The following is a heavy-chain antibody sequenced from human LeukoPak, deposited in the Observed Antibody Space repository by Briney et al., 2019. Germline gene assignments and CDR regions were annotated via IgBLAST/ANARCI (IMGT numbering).Heavy chain of an antibody. Sequence: SSETLSLTCTVSGGSISSYYWSWIRQPAGKGLEWIGRIYTSGSTNYNPSLKSRVTKSVDTSKNQFSLILSSVTAADTAVYYCASSAATYYSYFYYYMGVWGNGTTVTVSS. V-gene: IGHV4-4*07. J-gene: IGHJ6*03. D-gene: IGHD6-25*01. CDR1: GGSISSYY. CDR3: ASSAATYYSYFYYYMGV. CDR2: IYTSGST.